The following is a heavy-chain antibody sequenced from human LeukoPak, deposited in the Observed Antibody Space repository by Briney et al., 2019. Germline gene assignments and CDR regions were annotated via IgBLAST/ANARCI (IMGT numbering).Heavy chain of an antibody. J-gene: IGHJ6*03. CDR3: ARGVFMTSGRYFYYMDL. D-gene: IGHD2-21*01. V-gene: IGHV4-61*02. CDR2: FYAGDT. Sequence: SETLSLTCTVSAASVSSDNYYWNWIRQPAGRGLEWIGRFYAGDTKYNPSLNNRATVSVDTSKNQFSLTLSSVTAADTATYYCARGVFMTSGRYFYYMDLWGTGTTVTVSS. CDR1: AASVSSDNYY.